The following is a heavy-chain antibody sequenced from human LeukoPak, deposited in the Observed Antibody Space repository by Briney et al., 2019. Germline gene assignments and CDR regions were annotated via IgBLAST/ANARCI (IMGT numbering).Heavy chain of an antibody. CDR3: AARALYCSSTSCYYFDY. Sequence: ASVKVSCKASGYTFTSYGISWVRQAPGQGLEWMGGIIPIFGTANYAQKFQGRVTITADESTSTAYMELSSLRSEDTAVYYCAARALYCSSTSCYYFDYWGQGTLVTVSS. V-gene: IGHV1-69*13. J-gene: IGHJ4*02. D-gene: IGHD2-2*01. CDR2: IIPIFGTA. CDR1: GYTFTSYG.